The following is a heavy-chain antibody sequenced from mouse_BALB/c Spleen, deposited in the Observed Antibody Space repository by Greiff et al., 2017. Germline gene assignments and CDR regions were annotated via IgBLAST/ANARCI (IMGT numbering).Heavy chain of an antibody. CDR2: ISSGGSYT. CDR3: TRDLSGDYFDY. J-gene: IGHJ2*01. D-gene: IGHD6-2*01. Sequence: EVQGVESGGGLVKPGGSLKLSCAASGFTFSSYTMSWVRQTPEKRLEWVATISSGGSYTYYPDSVKGRFTISRDNAKNTLYLQMSSLKSEDTAMYYCTRDLSGDYFDYWGQGTTLTVSS. V-gene: IGHV5-6-4*01. CDR1: GFTFSSYT.